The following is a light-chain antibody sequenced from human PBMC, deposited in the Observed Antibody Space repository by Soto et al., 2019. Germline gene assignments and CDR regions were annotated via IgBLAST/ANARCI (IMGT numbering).Light chain of an antibody. J-gene: IGKJ2*01. CDR1: QSVSSN. CDR2: GAS. Sequence: EIVMTQSPATLSLSPGERVTLSCRASQSVSSNLAWYQQKPGQAPRLLIYGASIQATDIPARFSGSGSGTEFTLTISRLQSEDFAIFYSLQYSNCPYTFGQGTKLEIK. V-gene: IGKV3-15*01. CDR3: LQYSNCPYT.